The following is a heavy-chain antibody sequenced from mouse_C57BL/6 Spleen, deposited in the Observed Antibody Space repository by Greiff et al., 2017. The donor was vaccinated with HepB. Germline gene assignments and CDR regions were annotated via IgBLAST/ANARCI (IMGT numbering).Heavy chain of an antibody. CDR2: IHPNSGST. V-gene: IGHV1-64*01. Sequence: QVQLKQPGAELVKPGASVKLSCKASGYTFTSYWMHWVKQRPGQGLEWIGMIHPNSGSTNYNEKFKSKATLTVDKSSSTAYMQLSSLTSEDSAVYYCARYGNYPRRYFDYWGQGTTLTVSS. D-gene: IGHD2-1*01. J-gene: IGHJ2*01. CDR1: GYTFTSYW. CDR3: ARYGNYPRRYFDY.